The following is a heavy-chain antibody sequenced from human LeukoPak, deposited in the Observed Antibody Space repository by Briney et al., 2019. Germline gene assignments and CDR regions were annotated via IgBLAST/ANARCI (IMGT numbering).Heavy chain of an antibody. CDR2: ISSSGSTI. J-gene: IGHJ6*02. CDR1: GFTFSSYE. Sequence: QSGGSLRLSCAASGFTFSSYEMNWVRQAPGKGLEWVSYISSSGSTIYYADSVKGRFTISRDNAKISLYLQMNSLRAEDTAVYYCARPITGPAGMDVWGQGTTVTVSS. D-gene: IGHD1-20*01. V-gene: IGHV3-48*03. CDR3: ARPITGPAGMDV.